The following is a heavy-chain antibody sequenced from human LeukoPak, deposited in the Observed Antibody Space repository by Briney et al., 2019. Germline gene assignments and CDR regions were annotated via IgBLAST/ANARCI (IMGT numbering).Heavy chain of an antibody. D-gene: IGHD1-7*01. V-gene: IGHV3-7*01. J-gene: IGHJ4*02. CDR3: ARGGNYGSFDY. CDR2: IKQDGNDK. Sequence: GGSLRLSCAASGFTFSNYWMSWVRQAPGKGLEWVANIKQDGNDKYYVDSVRGRFTISRDNAKNSLHLQMNSLRAEDTAVYYCARGGNYGSFDYWGQGTLVTVSS. CDR1: GFTFSNYW.